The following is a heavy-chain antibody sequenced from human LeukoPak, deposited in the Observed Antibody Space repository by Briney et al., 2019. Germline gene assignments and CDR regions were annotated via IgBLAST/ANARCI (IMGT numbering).Heavy chain of an antibody. D-gene: IGHD3-22*01. CDR3: ARLGYYYDSSGQGV. J-gene: IGHJ4*02. Sequence: ASVKVSCKASGYTFTGYYMHWVRQAPGQGLEWMGRINPNSGGTNYAKKFQGRVNMTRDTSISTAYMELSRLRSDDTAVYYCARLGYYYDSSGQGVWGQGTLVTVSS. CDR2: INPNSGGT. CDR1: GYTFTGYY. V-gene: IGHV1-2*06.